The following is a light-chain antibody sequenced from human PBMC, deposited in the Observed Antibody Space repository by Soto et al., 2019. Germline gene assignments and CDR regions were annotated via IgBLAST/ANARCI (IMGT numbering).Light chain of an antibody. Sequence: DVVMTQTPLSLSVTPGQPASISCKSSQSLLHITGETFLFWYLQKPGQSPQLLIYEVSTRVSGVPDRLSGSGSETAFTLEISRVETDDVGIYYCMQSTQLPPTFGQGTRLGIE. CDR3: MQSTQLPPT. CDR2: EVS. CDR1: QSLLHITGETF. J-gene: IGKJ5*01. V-gene: IGKV2D-29*02.